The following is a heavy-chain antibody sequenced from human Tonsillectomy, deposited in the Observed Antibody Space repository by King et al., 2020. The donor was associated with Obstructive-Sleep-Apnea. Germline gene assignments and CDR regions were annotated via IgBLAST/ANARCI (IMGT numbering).Heavy chain of an antibody. CDR1: GFTLSYYY. Sequence: VQLVESGGGLVRPGGSLRLSCAASGFTLSYYYMSWIRQVPGKGLEWVSYFSSSGNTIYHADSLKGRFTISRDNAKNSLYLQMNSLRAEDTAVYYCARDGPYASGWDFDSWGQGTLVTVSS. CDR2: FSSSGNTI. V-gene: IGHV3-11*01. D-gene: IGHD6-19*01. J-gene: IGHJ4*02. CDR3: ARDGPYASGWDFDS.